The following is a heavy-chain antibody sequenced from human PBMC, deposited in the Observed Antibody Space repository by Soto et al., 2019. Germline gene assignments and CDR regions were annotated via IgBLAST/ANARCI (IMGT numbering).Heavy chain of an antibody. CDR3: AKDLYDYVWGSSGFDP. CDR1: GFTFSSYA. Sequence: QQSQTLSLTCAASGFTFSSYAMSWVRQAPGKGLEWVSAISGSGGSTYYADSVKGRFTISRDNSKNTLYLQMNSLRAEDTAVYYCAKDLYDYVWGSSGFDPWGQGTLVTVSS. J-gene: IGHJ5*02. CDR2: ISGSGGST. V-gene: IGHV3-23*01. D-gene: IGHD3-16*01.